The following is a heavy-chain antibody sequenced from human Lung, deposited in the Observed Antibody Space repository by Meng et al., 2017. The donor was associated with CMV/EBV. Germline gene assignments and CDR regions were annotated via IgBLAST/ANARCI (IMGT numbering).Heavy chain of an antibody. CDR2: IKQDGSEK. V-gene: IGHV3-7*01. J-gene: IGHJ5*02. D-gene: IGHD4-17*01. Sequence: GGSLRLXXAASGFTFSSYWMSWVRQAPGKGLEWVANIKQDGSEKYYVDSVKGRFTISRDNAKNSLYLQMNSLRAEDTAVYYCARGLTTVTTHWFDPWGQGTXVTVAS. CDR3: ARGLTTVTTHWFDP. CDR1: GFTFSSYW.